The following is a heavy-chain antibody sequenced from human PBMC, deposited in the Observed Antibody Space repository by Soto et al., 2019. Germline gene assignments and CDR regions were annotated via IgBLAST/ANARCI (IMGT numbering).Heavy chain of an antibody. Sequence: GGSLRLSCAAFGFTFSSYSMNWVRQAPGKGLAWVSYISSGSTTIYYTDSVKGRFTISRDNAKNSLYLQMNSLRDEDTAVYYCARDGGGYNDFDYWGQGTLVTVSS. D-gene: IGHD5-12*01. V-gene: IGHV3-48*02. CDR1: GFTFSSYS. CDR3: ARDGGGYNDFDY. CDR2: ISSGSTTI. J-gene: IGHJ4*02.